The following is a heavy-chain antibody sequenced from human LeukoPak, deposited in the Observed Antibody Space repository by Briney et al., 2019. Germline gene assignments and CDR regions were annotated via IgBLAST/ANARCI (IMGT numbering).Heavy chain of an antibody. Sequence: GASVKVSCKASGYTFTSHYMHWVRQAPGQGLEWMGIINPRGGSTSYAQKFQGRVTMTGDTSTSTVYMELSSLRSEDTAVYYCARVVWDCSGGSCYSEATRQGDWYFDLWGRGTLVTVSS. CDR3: ARVVWDCSGGSCYSEATRQGDWYFDL. V-gene: IGHV1-46*01. D-gene: IGHD2-15*01. J-gene: IGHJ2*01. CDR1: GYTFTSHY. CDR2: INPRGGST.